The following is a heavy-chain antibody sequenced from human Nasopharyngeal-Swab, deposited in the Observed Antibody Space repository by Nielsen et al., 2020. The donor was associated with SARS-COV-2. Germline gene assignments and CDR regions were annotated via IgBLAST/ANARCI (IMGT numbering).Heavy chain of an antibody. CDR1: GFTFSSYS. CDR3: ARDPQYSSSWSYYYYYGMDV. V-gene: IGHV3-48*02. Sequence: GGSLRLSCAASGFTFSSYSMNWVRQAPGKGLEWVSYISSSSSTIYCADSVKGRFTISRDNAKNSLYLQMNSLRDEDTAVYYCARDPQYSSSWSYYYYYGMDVWGQGTTVTVSS. J-gene: IGHJ6*02. D-gene: IGHD6-13*01. CDR2: ISSSSSTI.